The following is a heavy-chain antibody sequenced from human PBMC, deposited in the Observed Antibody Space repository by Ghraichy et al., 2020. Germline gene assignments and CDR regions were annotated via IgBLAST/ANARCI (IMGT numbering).Heavy chain of an antibody. CDR1: GGSVSSGSYY. Sequence: SQTLSLTCTVSGGSVSSGSYYWSWIRQPPGKGLEWIGYIYYSGSTNYNPSLKSRVTISVDTSKNQFSLKLSSVTAADTAVYYCARGLPRFDAFDIWGQGTMVTVSS. CDR3: ARGLPRFDAFDI. V-gene: IGHV4-61*01. CDR2: IYYSGST. J-gene: IGHJ3*02. D-gene: IGHD3-16*01.